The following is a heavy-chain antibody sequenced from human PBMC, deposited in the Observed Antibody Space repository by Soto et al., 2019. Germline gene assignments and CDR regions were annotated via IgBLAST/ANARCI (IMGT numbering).Heavy chain of an antibody. CDR1: GYTFTSDG. V-gene: IGHV1-18*01. CDR2: ISAYNGNT. CDR3: ARMYYYGSGSYYNNYYSYMDV. D-gene: IGHD3-10*01. Sequence: ASVKVSCKASGYTFTSDGISWVRQAPGQGLEWMGWISAYNGNTNYAQKLQGRVTMTTDTSTSTAYMELRSLRSDDTAVYYCARMYYYGSGSYYNNYYSYMDVWGKGTTVTVSS. J-gene: IGHJ6*03.